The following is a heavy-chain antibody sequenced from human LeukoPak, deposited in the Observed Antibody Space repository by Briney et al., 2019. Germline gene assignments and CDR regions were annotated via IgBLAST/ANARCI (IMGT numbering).Heavy chain of an antibody. D-gene: IGHD3-10*01. CDR1: GFTFSSYA. CDR3: AKDGTHYGSGPSFDY. Sequence: GGSLRLSCAASGFTFSSYAMHWVRQAPGKGLEWVAVISYDGSNKYYADSVKGRFTISRDNSKNTLYLQMNSLRAEDTAVYYCAKDGTHYGSGPSFDYWGQGTLVTVSS. J-gene: IGHJ4*02. CDR2: ISYDGSNK. V-gene: IGHV3-30*04.